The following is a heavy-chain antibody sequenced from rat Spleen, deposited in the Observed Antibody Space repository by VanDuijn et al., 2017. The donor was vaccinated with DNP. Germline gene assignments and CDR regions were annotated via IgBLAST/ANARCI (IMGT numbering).Heavy chain of an antibody. Sequence: EVQLVESGGGLVQPGRSLKLSCAASGFSFSNYDMAWVRQAPTKGLEWVAYISYDGGSAYYGDSVKGRFTISRDNAKSTLYLQMNSLRSEDMATYYCARRNSGYVFDYWGQGVMVTVSS. CDR2: ISYDGGSA. D-gene: IGHD4-3*01. CDR3: ARRNSGYVFDY. V-gene: IGHV5-22*01. CDR1: GFSFSNYD. J-gene: IGHJ2*01.